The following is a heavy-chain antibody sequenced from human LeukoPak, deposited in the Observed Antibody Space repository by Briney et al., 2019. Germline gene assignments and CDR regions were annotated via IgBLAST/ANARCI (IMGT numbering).Heavy chain of an antibody. CDR1: GFTSISYT. D-gene: IGHD3-10*01. V-gene: IGHV3-21*01. CDR2: ISSSSSYI. CDR3: ARILWFGELPDAFDI. Sequence: GGSLGLSCAPSGFTSISYTWNWVRQAPGKGLEGVSPISSSSSYIYYADSVKGRFTISRDNAKNSLYLQMNSLRAEDTAVYYCARILWFGELPDAFDIWGQGTMVTVSS. J-gene: IGHJ3*02.